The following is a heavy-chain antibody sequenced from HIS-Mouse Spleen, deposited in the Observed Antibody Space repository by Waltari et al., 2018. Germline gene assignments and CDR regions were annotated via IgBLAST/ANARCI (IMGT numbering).Heavy chain of an antibody. CDR3: AREIPYSSSWYDWYFDL. CDR2: IYYSGRT. J-gene: IGHJ2*01. Sequence: QLQLQESGPGLVKPSETLSLTCTVSGGSISSSSYYWGWIRQPPGKGLAWIGSIYYSGRTYYNPSLRSRVTRSVDTSKNQFSLKLSFVTAADTAVYYCAREIPYSSSWYDWYFDLWGRGTLVTVSS. V-gene: IGHV4-39*07. CDR1: GGSISSSSYY. D-gene: IGHD6-13*01.